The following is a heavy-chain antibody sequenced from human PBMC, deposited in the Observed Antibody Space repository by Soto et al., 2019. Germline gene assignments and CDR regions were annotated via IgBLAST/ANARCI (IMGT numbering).Heavy chain of an antibody. CDR3: ARDDGWNYRYYDMEV. CDR2: ILPIFGTP. J-gene: IGHJ6*02. CDR1: GGTFSNSA. D-gene: IGHD1-7*01. Sequence: QVQLVQSGTEVKKPGSSVKVSCKASGGTFSNSAIIWVRQAPGQGLEWMGGILPIFGTPNYAQKFQGRVTITADESTTTAYMELTSLRPQDTAVYFCARDDGWNYRYYDMEVWGQGTTVTVS. V-gene: IGHV1-69*01.